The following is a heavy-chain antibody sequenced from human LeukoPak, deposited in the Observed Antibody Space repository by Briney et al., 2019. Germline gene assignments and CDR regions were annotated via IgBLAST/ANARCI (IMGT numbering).Heavy chain of an antibody. CDR2: IYYSGST. V-gene: IGHV4-39*01. Sequence: SETLSLTCTVSGGSISSSSYYWGWIRQPPGKGLEWIGSIYYSGSTYYNPSLKSRVTISVDTSKNQFSLKLSSVTAADTAVYYCARHAHRAYWNYDPREDAFDIWGQGTMVTVSS. CDR1: GGSISSSSYY. D-gene: IGHD1-7*01. J-gene: IGHJ3*02. CDR3: ARHAHRAYWNYDPREDAFDI.